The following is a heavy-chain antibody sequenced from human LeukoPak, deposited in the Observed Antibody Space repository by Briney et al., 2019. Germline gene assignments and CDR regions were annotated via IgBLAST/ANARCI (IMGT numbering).Heavy chain of an antibody. CDR2: IKQDGSEK. D-gene: IGHD3-10*01. J-gene: IGHJ4*02. Sequence: PGGSLRLSCAASGFTFSSYWMSWVRQAPGKGLEWVANIKQDGSEKYYVDSVRGRFTISRDNAKNSLYLQMNSLRVEDTAVYYCAREAAHHYGSGRNGFVDNWGQGTLVTVSS. V-gene: IGHV3-7*01. CDR3: AREAAHHYGSGRNGFVDN. CDR1: GFTFSSYW.